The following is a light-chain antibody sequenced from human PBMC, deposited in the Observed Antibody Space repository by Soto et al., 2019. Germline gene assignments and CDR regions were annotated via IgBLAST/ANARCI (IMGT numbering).Light chain of an antibody. CDR1: QVISTS. Sequence: DIQLTQSPSFLSPSIGESVTITCRASQVISTSLAWYQVKPGKAPKLLIYAASTLESGVPSRFSGSGSETEFTLTISSLQPEDAATYYCQQYNTYLTWTFGQGTKVDIK. CDR2: AAS. CDR3: QQYNTYLTWT. J-gene: IGKJ1*01. V-gene: IGKV1-9*01.